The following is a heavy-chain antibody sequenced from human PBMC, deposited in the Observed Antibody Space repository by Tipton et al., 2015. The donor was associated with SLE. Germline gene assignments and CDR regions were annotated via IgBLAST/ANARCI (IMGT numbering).Heavy chain of an antibody. D-gene: IGHD3-22*01. CDR3: ARQDLKRGYYYDSSSYYPNWFDP. CDR1: GGSISTSSYY. CDR2: IYYSGST. J-gene: IGHJ5*02. Sequence: LRLSCTVSGGSISTSSYYWGWIRQPPGKGLEWIGSIYYSGSTYYNPSLKSRVTISVDTSKNQFSLKLSSVTAADTAVYYCARQDLKRGYYYDSSSYYPNWFDPWGQGTLVTVSS. V-gene: IGHV4-39*01.